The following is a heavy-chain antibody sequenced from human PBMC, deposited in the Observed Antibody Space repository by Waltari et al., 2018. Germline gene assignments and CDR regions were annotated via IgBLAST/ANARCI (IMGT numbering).Heavy chain of an antibody. Sequence: QVQLVQSGAEVKKPGSSVKVSCKASGGTFSSYAISWVRQAPGQGLEWMGIINPSGGSTSYAQKFQGRVTMTRDTSTSTVYMELSSLRSEDTAVYYCARGGGIAVAGDLDYWGQGTLVTVSS. CDR1: GGTFSSYA. CDR2: INPSGGST. J-gene: IGHJ4*02. D-gene: IGHD6-19*01. V-gene: IGHV1-46*01. CDR3: ARGGGIAVAGDLDY.